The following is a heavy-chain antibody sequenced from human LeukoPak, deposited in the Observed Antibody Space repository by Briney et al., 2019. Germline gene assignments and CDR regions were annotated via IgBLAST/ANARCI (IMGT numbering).Heavy chain of an antibody. V-gene: IGHV4-59*01. J-gene: IGHJ4*02. CDR3: ARSGYSYGPRYFDY. CDR2: IYYSGST. CDR1: GGSISSYY. D-gene: IGHD5-18*01. Sequence: PSETLSLTCTVSGGSISSYYWSWIRQPPGKGLEWLGYIYYSGSTNYNPSLKSRVTISVDTSKNQFSLKLSSVTAADTAVYYCARSGYSYGPRYFDYWGQGTLVTVSS.